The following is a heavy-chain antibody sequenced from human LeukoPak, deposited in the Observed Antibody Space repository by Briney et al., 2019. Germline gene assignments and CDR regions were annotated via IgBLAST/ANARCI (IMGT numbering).Heavy chain of an antibody. V-gene: IGHV3-33*01. CDR1: GFTFNSYG. CDR2: IWYDGSNK. CDR3: ARGTGTTFDY. Sequence: GGSLRLSCAASGFTFNSYGMHWVRQAPGKGLEWVAVIWYDGSNKYSADSVKGRFTISRDNSKNTLYLQMNSLRAEDTAVYYCARGTGTTFDYWGQGTLVTVSS. J-gene: IGHJ4*02. D-gene: IGHD1-7*01.